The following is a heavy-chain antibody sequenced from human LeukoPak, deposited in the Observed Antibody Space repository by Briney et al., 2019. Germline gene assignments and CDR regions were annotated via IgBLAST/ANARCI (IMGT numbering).Heavy chain of an antibody. CDR2: ITSNSFI. V-gene: IGHV3-21*01. CDR3: TRDRGFCTGATCHPNDY. Sequence: GGSLRLSCAASGFTFSSYGMNWVRQAPGKGLVWVSSITSNSFIYFADSVRGRFTISRDNAKNSLYLQMNSLRAEDTAVYYCTRDRGFCTGATCHPNDYWGQGTLVTVSS. CDR1: GFTFSSYG. D-gene: IGHD2-8*02. J-gene: IGHJ4*02.